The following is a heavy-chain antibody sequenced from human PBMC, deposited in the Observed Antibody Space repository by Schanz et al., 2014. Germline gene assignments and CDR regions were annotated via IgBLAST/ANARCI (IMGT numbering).Heavy chain of an antibody. Sequence: EVQLLESGGGLVQPGGSLKLSCAASGLIFSNYVMSWVRQAPGKGLEWVSTIGTSGGTDYAESVKGRFTITRDNSKNTLYLQMNSVGAENTAVCCCAKNDRNEDWGQGTLVTVSS. V-gene: IGHV3-23*01. CDR1: GLIFSNYV. CDR2: IGTSGGT. CDR3: AKNDRNED. D-gene: IGHD1-1*01. J-gene: IGHJ4*02.